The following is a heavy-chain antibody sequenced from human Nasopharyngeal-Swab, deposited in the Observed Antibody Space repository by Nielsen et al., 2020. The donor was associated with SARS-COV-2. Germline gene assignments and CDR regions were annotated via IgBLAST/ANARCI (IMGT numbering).Heavy chain of an antibody. Sequence: ASVKVSCKASGYTFTSYPMNWVRQAPGQGLEWMGWINTNTGNPTYAQGFTGRFVFSLDTSVSTAYLQISSLKAEDTAVYYCARVGLGDYDFWSGPNWFDPWGQGTLVTVSS. J-gene: IGHJ5*02. CDR2: INTNTGNP. CDR3: ARVGLGDYDFWSGPNWFDP. V-gene: IGHV7-4-1*02. D-gene: IGHD3-3*01. CDR1: GYTFTSYP.